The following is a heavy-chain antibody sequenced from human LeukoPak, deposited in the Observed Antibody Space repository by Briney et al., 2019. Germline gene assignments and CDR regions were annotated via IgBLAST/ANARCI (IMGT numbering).Heavy chain of an antibody. V-gene: IGHV3-72*01. CDR3: ARGGDGYNTLNY. Sequence: PGGSLRLSCAASGFTFSDYYMSWIRQAPGKGLEWVGRTRNKANSYTTEYAASVKGRFTISRDDSKNSLYLQMNSLKTEDTAVYYCARGGDGYNTLNYWGQGTLVTVSS. D-gene: IGHD5-24*01. CDR1: GFTFSDYY. CDR2: TRNKANSYTT. J-gene: IGHJ4*02.